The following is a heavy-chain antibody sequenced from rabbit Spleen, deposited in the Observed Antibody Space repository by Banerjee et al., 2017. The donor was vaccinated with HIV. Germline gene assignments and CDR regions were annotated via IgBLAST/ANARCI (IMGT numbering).Heavy chain of an antibody. CDR3: ARVSETSGWGEDL. V-gene: IGHV1S40*01. CDR2: ISTTSPTT. J-gene: IGHJ4*01. CDR1: GIDFDRGYW. Sequence: QSLEESGGDLVKPGASLTLTCKASGIDFDRGYWMSWVRQAPGKGLEWIASISTTSPTTYYPTWAKGRFTISKTSTTVTLQMTSLTVADTATYFCARVSETSGWGEDLWGPGTLVTVS. D-gene: IGHD4-1*01.